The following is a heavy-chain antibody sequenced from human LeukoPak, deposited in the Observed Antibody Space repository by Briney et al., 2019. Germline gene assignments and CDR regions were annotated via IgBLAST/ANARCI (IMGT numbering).Heavy chain of an antibody. V-gene: IGHV4-59*01. CDR1: GGSITSYY. D-gene: IGHD2-2*01. Sequence: SETLSLTCTVSGGSITSYYWSWIRQPPGKGLEWIGYISYTGSTNYNPSLKSRVTISIDTSKNQFSLKLSSVTAADTAVYYCAGGGYCSSTTCYPNWFDPWGQGTLVTVSS. CDR3: AGGGYCSSTTCYPNWFDP. J-gene: IGHJ5*02. CDR2: ISYTGST.